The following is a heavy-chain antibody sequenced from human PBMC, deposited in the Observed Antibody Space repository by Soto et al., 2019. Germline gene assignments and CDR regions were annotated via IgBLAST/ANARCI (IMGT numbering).Heavy chain of an antibody. CDR3: ARILREQQLTPGWFDP. CDR1: GFSLTNARMG. V-gene: IGHV2-26*01. CDR2: IFSNDEK. Sequence: SGPTLVNPTETLTLTCSVSGFSLTNARMGVSWIRQPPGKALEWLAHIFSNDEKSYSTSLKSRLTISKDTSKSQVVLTMTNMDPVDTATYYCARILREQQLTPGWFDPWGQGTLVTVSS. D-gene: IGHD6-13*01. J-gene: IGHJ5*02.